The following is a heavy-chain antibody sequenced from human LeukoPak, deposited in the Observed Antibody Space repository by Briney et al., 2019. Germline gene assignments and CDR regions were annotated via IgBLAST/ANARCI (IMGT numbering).Heavy chain of an antibody. D-gene: IGHD6-13*01. CDR3: AREWFYGAAGTVGFDY. V-gene: IGHV1-2*02. CDR2: INPNSGGT. J-gene: IGHJ4*02. CDR1: GYTFTGYY. Sequence: ASVKVSRKASGYTFTGYYMHWVRQAPGQGLEWMGWINPNSGGTNYAQKFQGRVTMTRDTSISTAYMELSRLRSDDTAVYYCAREWFYGAAGTVGFDYWGQGTLVTVSS.